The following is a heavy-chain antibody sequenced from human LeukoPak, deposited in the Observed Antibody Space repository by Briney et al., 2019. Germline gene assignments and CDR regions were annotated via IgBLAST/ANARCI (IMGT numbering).Heavy chain of an antibody. Sequence: GGSLRLSCAASGFTFNSYSMNWFREATGKGLEWVSYIGGSYSGSSSSSICYADPVEGRFTNSRDNAKNTVYLEINSLRAEDTAVYYCARGGLFAYYFDYWGQGTLVTVSS. J-gene: IGHJ4*02. V-gene: IGHV3-48*04. CDR1: GFTFNSYS. CDR2: IGGSYSGSSSSSI. D-gene: IGHD3-10*02. CDR3: ARGGLFAYYFDY.